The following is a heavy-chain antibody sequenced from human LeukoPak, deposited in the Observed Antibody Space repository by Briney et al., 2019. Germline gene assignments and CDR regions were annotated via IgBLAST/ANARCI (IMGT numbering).Heavy chain of an antibody. CDR2: INHSGST. CDR1: GGSFSGYY. D-gene: IGHD4-23*01. CDR3: ARELPYGNGMDV. J-gene: IGHJ6*02. V-gene: IGHV4-34*01. Sequence: PSETLSLTCAVYGGSFSGYYWSWIRQPPGKGLEWIGEINHSGSTNYNPSLKSRVTISVDTSKNQFSLKLSSVTAADTAVYYCARELPYGNGMDVWGQGTTVTVSS.